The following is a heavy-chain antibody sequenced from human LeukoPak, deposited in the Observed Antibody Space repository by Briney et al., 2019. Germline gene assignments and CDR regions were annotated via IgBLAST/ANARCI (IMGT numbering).Heavy chain of an antibody. J-gene: IGHJ4*02. Sequence: KPGGSLRLSCAASGFTFSNAWMSWVRQAPGKGLEWVGRIKSKTDGGTTDYAAPVKGRFTISRDDSKNTLYLQMNSLKTEDTAVYYCAKSRRAYCSGGSCFGLWDYWGQGTLVTVSS. CDR3: AKSRRAYCSGGSCFGLWDY. D-gene: IGHD2-15*01. V-gene: IGHV3-15*01. CDR2: IKSKTDGGTT. CDR1: GFTFSNAW.